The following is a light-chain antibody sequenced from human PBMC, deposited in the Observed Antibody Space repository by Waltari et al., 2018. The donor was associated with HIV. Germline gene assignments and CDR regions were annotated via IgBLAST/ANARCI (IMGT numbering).Light chain of an antibody. CDR2: ARR. CDR3: SSDSSSTALVV. V-gene: IGLV2-14*01. CDR1: SRDVGGYKY. J-gene: IGLJ3*02. Sequence: QSALTQPASVSGSPGQSITISCTGTSRDVGGYKYVSWYQQHPGKAPNLIVFARRNRPAGVSNRGSGSKSGNTASLTISGVQAEDEAHYFCSSDSSSTALVVFGGGTKVTVL.